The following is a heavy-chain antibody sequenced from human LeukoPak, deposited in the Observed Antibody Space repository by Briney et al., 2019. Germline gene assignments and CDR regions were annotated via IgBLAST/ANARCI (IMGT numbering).Heavy chain of an antibody. CDR3: ARDTSGWKGLDY. Sequence: PGGSLRLSCAASGFTVSRNHMSWVRQAPGKGLEWVSVIYSGGGTYYADSVKGRFTISRDDSKNTLYLQMNSLRAEDTAVYYCARDTSGWKGLDYWGQGTLVTVSS. V-gene: IGHV3-53*01. CDR2: IYSGGGT. CDR1: GFTVSRNH. J-gene: IGHJ4*02. D-gene: IGHD6-19*01.